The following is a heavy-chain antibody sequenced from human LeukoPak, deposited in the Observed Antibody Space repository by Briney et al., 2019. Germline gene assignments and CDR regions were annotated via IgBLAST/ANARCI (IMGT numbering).Heavy chain of an antibody. J-gene: IGHJ4*02. V-gene: IGHV3-33*06. CDR1: GFTFSSYS. CDR2: IWYDGSNK. D-gene: IGHD6-19*01. CDR3: AKSAYSSGWYVDY. Sequence: PGGSLRLSCAASGFTFSSYSMNWVRQAPGKGLEWVAVIWYDGSNKYYADSVKGRFTISRDNSKNTLYLQMNSLRAEDTAVYYCAKSAYSSGWYVDYWGQGTLVTVSS.